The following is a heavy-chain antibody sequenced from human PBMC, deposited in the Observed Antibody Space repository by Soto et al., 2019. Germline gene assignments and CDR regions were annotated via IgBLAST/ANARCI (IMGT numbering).Heavy chain of an antibody. J-gene: IGHJ4*02. CDR3: VKAAYCSSTSCYAGDYFDY. Sequence: GGSLRLSCAASGFPFSGYWMHWVRQAPGKEPVWVARIDIGGGSTSYGESVMGRFTISRDNSKNTLYLQMSSLRAEDTALYFCVKAAYCSSTSCYAGDYFDYWGQGTLVTVSS. V-gene: IGHV3-74*01. CDR1: GFPFSGYW. D-gene: IGHD2-2*01. CDR2: IDIGGGST.